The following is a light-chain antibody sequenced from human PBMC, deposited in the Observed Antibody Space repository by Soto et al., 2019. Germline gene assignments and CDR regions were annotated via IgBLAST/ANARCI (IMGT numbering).Light chain of an antibody. CDR2: KVS. V-gene: IGKV1-5*03. J-gene: IGKJ1*01. CDR1: QDISDW. CDR3: QQYHTYPWT. Sequence: EIQMTQSPSTLSASVGDRVTITCRASQDISDWLAWYQQKPGKAPKVLIYKVSILESGVPSRFSGSGSGTDFTLSISSLQPDDFATYHCQQYHTYPWTFGQGTKVEVK.